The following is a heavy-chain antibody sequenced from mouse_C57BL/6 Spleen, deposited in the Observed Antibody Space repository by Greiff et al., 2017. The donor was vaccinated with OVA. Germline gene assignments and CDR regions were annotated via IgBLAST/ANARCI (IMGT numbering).Heavy chain of an antibody. CDR2: IDPSDSET. V-gene: IGHV1-52*01. J-gene: IGHJ4*01. Sequence: QVQLQQPGAELVRPGSSVKLSCKASGYTFTSYWMHWVKQRPIQGLEWIGNIDPSDSETHYNQKFKDKATLTVDKSSSTAYMQLSSLTSEDSAVYYSARRGYDGSKRVPYAMDYWDQGTSDTVSS. D-gene: IGHD1-1*01. CDR3: ARRGYDGSKRVPYAMDY. CDR1: GYTFTSYW.